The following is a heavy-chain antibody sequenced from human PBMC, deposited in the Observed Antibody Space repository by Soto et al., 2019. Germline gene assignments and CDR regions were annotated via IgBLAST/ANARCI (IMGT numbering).Heavy chain of an antibody. D-gene: IGHD6-13*01. CDR3: ARCARPSSWAGFTRGKRNWFDP. CDR1: GFTFSSYG. CDR2: IWYDGSNK. V-gene: IGHV3-33*01. J-gene: IGHJ5*02. Sequence: GSLRLSCAASGFTFSSYGMHWVRQAPGKGLEWVAVIWYDGSNKYYADSVKGRFTISRDNSKNTLYLQMNSLRAEDTAVYYCARCARPSSWAGFTRGKRNWFDPWGQGTLVTVSS.